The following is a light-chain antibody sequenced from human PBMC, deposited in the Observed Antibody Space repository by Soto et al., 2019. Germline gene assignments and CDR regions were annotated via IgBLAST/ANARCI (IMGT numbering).Light chain of an antibody. J-gene: IGKJ1*01. Sequence: EMVMTQSPVTLSLSPGERATLSCRASQSVSSNLAWYQEKPGQAPRLLIYGASNRATGIPARFSGSGSGTDFTLTISSLEPEDFAVYYCQQRSNWPWTFGQGTKVDI. V-gene: IGKV3-11*01. CDR3: QQRSNWPWT. CDR1: QSVSSN. CDR2: GAS.